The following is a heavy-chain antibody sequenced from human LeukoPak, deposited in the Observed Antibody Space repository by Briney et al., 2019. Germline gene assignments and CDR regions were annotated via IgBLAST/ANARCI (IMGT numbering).Heavy chain of an antibody. CDR1: GFTFRTYT. Sequence: GGSLRLSCAASGFTFRTYTMNWIRQAPGEVLQWVSAISGSADGTYYSDSVKGRFTISRDNSNNTLYLQMHSLRVEDTAIYYCAGDPSSLSMDVWGKGTTVTVSS. CDR2: ISGSADGT. V-gene: IGHV3-23*01. CDR3: AGDPSSLSMDV. J-gene: IGHJ6*04.